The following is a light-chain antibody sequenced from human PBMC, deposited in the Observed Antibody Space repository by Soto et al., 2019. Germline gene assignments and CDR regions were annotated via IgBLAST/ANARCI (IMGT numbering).Light chain of an antibody. CDR3: QQHNSYPPYT. CDR1: QGISSY. V-gene: IGKV1-9*01. CDR2: AAS. J-gene: IGKJ2*01. Sequence: IQLTQSPSSLSASVGDRVTITCRASQGISSYLAWYQQKPGKAPKLLIYAASTLQIGVPTRFSGSGSGTDFTLTTNSLQPKDFATYYCQQHNSYPPYTFGQGTKLEIK.